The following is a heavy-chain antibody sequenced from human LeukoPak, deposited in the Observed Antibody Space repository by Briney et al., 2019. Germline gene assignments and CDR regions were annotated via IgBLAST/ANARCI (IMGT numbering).Heavy chain of an antibody. V-gene: IGHV4-39*07. CDR1: GVSISSSSYF. CDR2: IYYSGSS. J-gene: IGHJ3*02. Sequence: SETLSLTCTVSGVSISSSSYFWGWLRQPPEKGLEWIGSIYYSGSSYYNPSLKSRVTISVDTSKNQFSLKLSSVTAADTAVYYRARGFPPPTYYDILTGAAPDAFDIWGQGTMVTVSS. CDR3: ARGFPPPTYYDILTGAAPDAFDI. D-gene: IGHD3-9*01.